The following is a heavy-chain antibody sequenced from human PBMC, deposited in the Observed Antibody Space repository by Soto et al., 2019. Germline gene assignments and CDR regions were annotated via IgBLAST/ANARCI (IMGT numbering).Heavy chain of an antibody. CDR2: IKQDGSEK. Sequence: GGSLRLSCAASGFTFSSYWMSWVRQAPGKGLEWVANIKQDGSEKYYVDSVKGRFTISRDNAKNSLYLQMNSLRAEDTAVYYCARVWQQLVEWGGWYYYYGMDVWGQGTTVTVSS. D-gene: IGHD6-13*01. J-gene: IGHJ6*02. CDR1: GFTFSSYW. CDR3: ARVWQQLVEWGGWYYYYGMDV. V-gene: IGHV3-7*05.